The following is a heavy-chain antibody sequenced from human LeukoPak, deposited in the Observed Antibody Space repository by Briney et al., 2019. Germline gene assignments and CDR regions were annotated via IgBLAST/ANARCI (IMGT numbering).Heavy chain of an antibody. J-gene: IGHJ6*02. CDR1: GFTFSSYW. D-gene: IGHD5-12*01. CDR3: AKVGFSGYDLTYFDSGIDV. Sequence: PGGSLRLSCAASGFTFSSYWMHWVRQAPGKGLEWVSSISSSSSYIYYADSVKGRFTISRDNAKNTLYLQMNSLRAEDTAVYHCAKVGFSGYDLTYFDSGIDVWGQGTTVVVSS. CDR2: ISSSSSYI. V-gene: IGHV3-21*01.